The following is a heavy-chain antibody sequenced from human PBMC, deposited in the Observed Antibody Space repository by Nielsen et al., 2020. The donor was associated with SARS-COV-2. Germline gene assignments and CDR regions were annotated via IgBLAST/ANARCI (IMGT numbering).Heavy chain of an antibody. CDR1: GGSFSGYY. J-gene: IGHJ6*02. D-gene: IGHD1-1*01. Sequence: SETLSLTCAVYGGSFSGYYWSWIRQPPGKGLEWIGEINHSGSTNYNPSLKSRVTISVDTSKNQFSLKLSSVTAADTAVYYCARVKNNWYGGVDVWGQGTTVTVSS. CDR3: ARVKNNWYGGVDV. CDR2: INHSGST. V-gene: IGHV4-34*01.